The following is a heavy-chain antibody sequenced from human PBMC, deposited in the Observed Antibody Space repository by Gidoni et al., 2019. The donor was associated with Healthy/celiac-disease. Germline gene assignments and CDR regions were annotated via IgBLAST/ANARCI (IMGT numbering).Heavy chain of an antibody. D-gene: IGHD3-10*01. CDR2: IIPILGIA. Sequence: QVQLVQSGAEVKKPGSSVTVSCKASGCPFSSYAIRWVRQAPGQGLEWMGRIIPILGIANYAQKFQGRVTITADKSTSTAYMELSSLRSEDTAVYYCARDRGSGSYYGPYYYYYGMDVWGQGTTVTVSS. CDR3: ARDRGSGSYYGPYYYYYGMDV. J-gene: IGHJ6*02. CDR1: GCPFSSYA. V-gene: IGHV1-69*04.